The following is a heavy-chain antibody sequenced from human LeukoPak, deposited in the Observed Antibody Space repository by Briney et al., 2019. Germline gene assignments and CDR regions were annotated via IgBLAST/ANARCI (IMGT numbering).Heavy chain of an antibody. J-gene: IGHJ5*02. D-gene: IGHD6-19*01. Sequence: GSSVKVSCKASGGTFISYAISWVRQAPGQGLEWMGGIIPIFGTANYAQKFQGRVTITADESTSTAYMEQSSLRSEDTAVYYCARGNSRIAVVRRSNWFDPWGQGTLVTVSS. CDR2: IIPIFGTA. V-gene: IGHV1-69*01. CDR3: ARGNSRIAVVRRSNWFDP. CDR1: GGTFISYA.